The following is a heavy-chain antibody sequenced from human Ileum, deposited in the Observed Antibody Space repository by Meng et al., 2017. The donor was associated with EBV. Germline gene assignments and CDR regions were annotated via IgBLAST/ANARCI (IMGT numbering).Heavy chain of an antibody. CDR3: AKGGQWDPLDS. CDR2: FYEGTT. Sequence: QVQLQEAGPGLVKPSGTLSLTFDVSGVSISGNYWSWIRQSPVKGLEWIGFFYEGTTNYNPSLKSRVTIAAGPANNQISLRLSSVTSADTAVYYCAKGGQWDPLDSWGRGILVTVSS. V-gene: IGHV4-59*01. J-gene: IGHJ4*02. D-gene: IGHD1-26*01. CDR1: GVSISGNY.